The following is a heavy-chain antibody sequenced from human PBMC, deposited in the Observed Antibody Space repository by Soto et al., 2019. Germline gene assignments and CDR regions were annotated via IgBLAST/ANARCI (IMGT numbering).Heavy chain of an antibody. CDR3: ARNIFGGTTDY. CDR2: INAVNGDT. J-gene: IGHJ4*02. V-gene: IGHV1-3*01. Sequence: ASVEVSRKAPGSTITSNPMHWVCQSPGQGLEWMGWINAVNGDTKYSQKIQGRVTITRDTSASTAYMELSSLRSEDTAVYYCARNIFGGTTDYWGQGTLVTVSS. CDR1: GSTITSNP. D-gene: IGHD1-7*01.